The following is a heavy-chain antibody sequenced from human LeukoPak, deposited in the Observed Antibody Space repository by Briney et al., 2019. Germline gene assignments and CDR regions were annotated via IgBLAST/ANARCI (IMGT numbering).Heavy chain of an antibody. J-gene: IGHJ3*02. CDR3: ARDIVAAHGAFDI. CDR1: GGSISSYY. D-gene: IGHD1-26*01. V-gene: IGHV4-59*01. Sequence: SETLSLTCTVSGGSISSYYWSWIRQPPGKGLEWIGYINYSGRTDYNPSLKSRVTMSVDTSKNQFSLKLTSVTAADTAVYYCARDIVAAHGAFDIWGQGTMVTVSS. CDR2: INYSGRT.